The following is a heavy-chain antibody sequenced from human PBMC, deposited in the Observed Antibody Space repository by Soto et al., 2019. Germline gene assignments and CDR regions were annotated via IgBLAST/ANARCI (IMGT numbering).Heavy chain of an antibody. J-gene: IGHJ6*03. V-gene: IGHV3-21*01. Sequence: GGSLGLSCAAXGFTFSSYSMNWVRQAPGKGLEWVSSISSSSSYIYYADSVKGRFAISRDNAKNSLYLQMNSLRAEDTAVYYCARSAGHYYYYMDVWGKGTTVTVSS. CDR3: ARSAGHYYYYMDV. CDR2: ISSSSSYI. CDR1: GFTFSSYS.